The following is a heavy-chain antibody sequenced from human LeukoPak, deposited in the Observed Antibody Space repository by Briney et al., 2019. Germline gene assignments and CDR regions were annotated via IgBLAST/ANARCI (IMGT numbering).Heavy chain of an antibody. CDR2: IGSSSSYI. CDR3: AKSSGPYYFDY. Sequence: PGGSLRLSCAASGFTFSSYSMNWVRQAPGKGLEWVSSIGSSSSYIYYADSVKGRFTISRDNAKNSLYLQMNSLRAEDTAVYYCAKSSGPYYFDYWGQGTLVTVSS. D-gene: IGHD6-19*01. J-gene: IGHJ4*02. V-gene: IGHV3-21*01. CDR1: GFTFSSYS.